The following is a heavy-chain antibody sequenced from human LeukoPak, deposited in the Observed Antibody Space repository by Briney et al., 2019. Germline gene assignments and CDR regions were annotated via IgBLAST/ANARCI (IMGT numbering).Heavy chain of an antibody. CDR1: GFTFSNYW. CDR2: IDNGGSDT. Sequence: GGSLRLSCAASGFTFSNYWMHWVRQAPGKGLVWVSRIDNGGSDTRHADSVKGRFTISRDIAKNTLYLQMDSLRAEDTAVYYCAKEEAWGVNAFDFWGQGILVTVSS. J-gene: IGHJ4*02. D-gene: IGHD3-10*01. V-gene: IGHV3-74*01. CDR3: AKEEAWGVNAFDF.